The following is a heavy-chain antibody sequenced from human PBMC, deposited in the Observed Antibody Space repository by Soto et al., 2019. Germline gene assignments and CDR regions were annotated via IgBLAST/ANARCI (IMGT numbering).Heavy chain of an antibody. J-gene: IGHJ4*02. CDR2: IYYSGST. Sequence: SETLSLTCRVSGGSVSTGNYYWSWIRQPPGKGLEWVGDIYYSGSTNDNPSLKSRVTISVDTSKNQFPLKLNSVTAADTAEDYCAGSVAGGGYCSDASCYFLDYWGQGTLVTVSS. D-gene: IGHD2-15*01. CDR1: GGSVSTGNYY. CDR3: AGSVAGGGYCSDASCYFLDY. V-gene: IGHV4-61*01.